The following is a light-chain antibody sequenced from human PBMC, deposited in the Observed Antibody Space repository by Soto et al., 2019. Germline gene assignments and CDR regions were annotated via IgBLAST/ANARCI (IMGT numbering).Light chain of an antibody. Sequence: SYELTQPPSVSVSPGQTASITCSGDKLGDKYAYWYQQKPGQSPVLVIYQDSKRPSGIPERFSGSNSGNTATLTISGTQALDPADYYCPVWDSSTVVFGGGTKLTV. CDR2: QDS. CDR1: KLGDKY. V-gene: IGLV3-1*01. CDR3: PVWDSSTVV. J-gene: IGLJ2*01.